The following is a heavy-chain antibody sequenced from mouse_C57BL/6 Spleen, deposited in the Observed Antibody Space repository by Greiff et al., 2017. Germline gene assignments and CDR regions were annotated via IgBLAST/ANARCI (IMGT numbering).Heavy chain of an antibody. CDR2: IDPSDSET. D-gene: IGHD2-3*01. CDR1: GYTFTSYW. Sequence: QVQLQQPGAELVRPGSSVKLSCKASGYTFTSYWMHWVKQRPIQGLEWIGNIDPSDSETHYNQKFKDKATWTVDKSSSTAYMQRSSLTSEDSAVYYCARNGYYYFDYWGQGTTLTVSS. V-gene: IGHV1-52*01. CDR3: ARNGYYYFDY. J-gene: IGHJ2*01.